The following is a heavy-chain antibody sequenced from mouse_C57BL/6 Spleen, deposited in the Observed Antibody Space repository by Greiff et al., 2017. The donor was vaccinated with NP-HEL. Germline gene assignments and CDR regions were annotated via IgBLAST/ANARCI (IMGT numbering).Heavy chain of an antibody. CDR2: ISSGSSTI. CDR1: GFTFSDYG. J-gene: IGHJ4*01. CDR3: ARGGGYYYGSSTWGAMDY. D-gene: IGHD1-1*01. V-gene: IGHV5-17*01. Sequence: DVMLVESGGGLVKPGGSLKLSCAASGFTFSDYGMHWVRQAPEKGLEWVAYISSGSSTIYYADTVKGRFTISRDNAKNTLFLQMTSLRSEDTAMYYCARGGGYYYGSSTWGAMDYWGQGTSVTVSS.